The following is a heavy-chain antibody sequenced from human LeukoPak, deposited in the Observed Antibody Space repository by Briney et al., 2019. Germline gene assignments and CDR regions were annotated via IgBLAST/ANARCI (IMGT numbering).Heavy chain of an antibody. Sequence: GGSLRLSCAASGFTFSSYAMHWVRQAPGKGLEWVAVISYDGSNKYYADSVKGRFTISRDNSKNTLYLQMNSLRAEDTAVYYCARTPTGTKRFDYWGQGTLVTVSS. CDR3: ARTPTGTKRFDY. J-gene: IGHJ4*02. V-gene: IGHV3-30-3*01. D-gene: IGHD4-17*01. CDR1: GFTFSSYA. CDR2: ISYDGSNK.